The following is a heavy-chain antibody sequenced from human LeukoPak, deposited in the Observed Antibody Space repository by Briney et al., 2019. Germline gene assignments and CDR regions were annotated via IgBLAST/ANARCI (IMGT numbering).Heavy chain of an antibody. D-gene: IGHD3-10*01. Sequence: PGGSLRLSCAASGFIFSSYVMHWVRQAPGKGLEWVAVISSDGSDKYYADSGKGRFTISRDNSKNQLYLQINSLRTEDTAVYYCAKGVQGVIAYYFDFWGQGTLVTVFS. V-gene: IGHV3-30*18. CDR2: ISSDGSDK. CDR3: AKGVQGVIAYYFDF. CDR1: GFIFSSYV. J-gene: IGHJ4*02.